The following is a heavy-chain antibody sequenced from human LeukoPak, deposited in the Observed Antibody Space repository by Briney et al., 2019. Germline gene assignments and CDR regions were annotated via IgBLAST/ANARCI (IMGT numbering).Heavy chain of an antibody. V-gene: IGHV1-46*01. D-gene: IGHD6-13*01. J-gene: IGHJ4*02. CDR3: AREGVAGTGLDY. CDR2: INPSGGA. Sequence: ASVKVSCKASGYTFSIYNMHWVRQAPGQGLEWMGIINPSGGASYAQKLQGRITMTRDTSTSTLLMELSSLRSEDTAVYYCAREGVAGTGLDYWGQGTLVTVSS. CDR1: GYTFSIYN.